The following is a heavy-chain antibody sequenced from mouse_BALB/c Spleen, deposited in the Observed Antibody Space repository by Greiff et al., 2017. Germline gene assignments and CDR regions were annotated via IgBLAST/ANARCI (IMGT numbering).Heavy chain of an antibody. J-gene: IGHJ4*01. CDR2: ISNGGGST. D-gene: IGHD1-1*01. CDR3: ARHDYYGSSYGYYAMDY. CDR1: GFTFSSYT. Sequence: EVQGVESGGGLVQPGGSLKLSCAASGFTFSSYTMSWVRQTPEKRLEWVAYISNGGGSTYYPDTVKGRFTISRDNAKNTLYLQMSSLKSEDTALYYCARHDYYGSSYGYYAMDYWGQGTSVTVSS. V-gene: IGHV5-12-2*01.